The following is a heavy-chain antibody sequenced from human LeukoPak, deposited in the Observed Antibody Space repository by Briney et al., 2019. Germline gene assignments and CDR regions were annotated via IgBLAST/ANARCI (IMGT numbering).Heavy chain of an antibody. D-gene: IGHD2-15*01. J-gene: IGHJ4*02. CDR3: ARVPSGGPFDY. Sequence: PSETLSLTCTVSGGSISSGGYYWSWIRQHPGKGLEWIGYIYYSGSTYYTPSLKSRVTILVDTSKNQFSLKLSSVTAADTAVYYCARVPSGGPFDYWGQGTLVTVSS. V-gene: IGHV4-31*03. CDR2: IYYSGST. CDR1: GGSISSGGYY.